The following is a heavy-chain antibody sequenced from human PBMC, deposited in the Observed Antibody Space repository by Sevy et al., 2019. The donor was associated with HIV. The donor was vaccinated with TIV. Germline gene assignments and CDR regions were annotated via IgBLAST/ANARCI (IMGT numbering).Heavy chain of an antibody. CDR3: AKGGCSGGICYSDV. V-gene: IGHV3-30*18. CDR2: ISYDGSNK. Sequence: GGSLRLSCAASGFSFSRYGLHWVRQAPGKGLEWLAIISYDGSNKYHADSVKGRFTISRDNSKHTLYLQMNSLRAEDTAVYYCAKGGCSGGICYSDVWGQGTTVTVSS. CDR1: GFSFSRYG. D-gene: IGHD2-15*01. J-gene: IGHJ6*02.